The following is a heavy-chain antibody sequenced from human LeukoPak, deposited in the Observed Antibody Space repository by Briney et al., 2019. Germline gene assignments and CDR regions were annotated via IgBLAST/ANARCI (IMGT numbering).Heavy chain of an antibody. Sequence: SETLSLTCAVYGGSFSGYYWSWIRQPPGKGLEWIGEINHSGSTNYNPSPKSRVTISVDTSKNQFSLKLSSVTAADTAVYYCARGGCSSTSCYAVLDAFDIWGQGTMVTVSS. CDR3: ARGGCSSTSCYAVLDAFDI. V-gene: IGHV4-34*01. J-gene: IGHJ3*02. D-gene: IGHD2-2*01. CDR2: INHSGST. CDR1: GGSFSGYY.